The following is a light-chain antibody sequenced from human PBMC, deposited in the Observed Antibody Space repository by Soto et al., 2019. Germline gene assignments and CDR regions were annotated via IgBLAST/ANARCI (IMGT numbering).Light chain of an antibody. V-gene: IGKV3-20*01. CDR2: DAS. CDR3: QQYGSSRT. Sequence: EIVLTQSPGALSLSPGERATLSCRASQSVTSSYLAWYQQKPGQAPRLLIYDASSRATGIPDRFSGSGSGTAFTLTISILEPEDFVVYYCQQYGSSRTFGQGTKVDIK. CDR1: QSVTSSY. J-gene: IGKJ1*01.